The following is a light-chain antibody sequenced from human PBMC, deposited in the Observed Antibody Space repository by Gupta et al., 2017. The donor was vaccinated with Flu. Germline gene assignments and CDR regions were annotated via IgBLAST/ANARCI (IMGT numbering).Light chain of an antibody. Sequence: TISCSGSSSNIANNFVTWYQQFPGTAPKLLIHENNKRPSGIPDRFSGSKSGTSATLGIAGLQTGDEANYYCATWDSSLNGRVFGGGTKLTVL. CDR3: ATWDSSLNGRV. CDR1: SSNIANNF. V-gene: IGLV1-51*01. CDR2: ENN. J-gene: IGLJ2*01.